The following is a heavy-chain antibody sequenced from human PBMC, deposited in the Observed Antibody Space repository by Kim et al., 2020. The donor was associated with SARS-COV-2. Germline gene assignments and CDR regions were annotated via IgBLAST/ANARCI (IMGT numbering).Heavy chain of an antibody. Sequence: SGGSSTDYADSVKGRFTISRDNAKNTLYLQMNSLRAEDTAVYYCAKELWFGGQGTLVTVSS. V-gene: IGHV3-23*03. CDR3: AKELWF. D-gene: IGHD3-10*01. J-gene: IGHJ4*02. CDR2: SGGSST.